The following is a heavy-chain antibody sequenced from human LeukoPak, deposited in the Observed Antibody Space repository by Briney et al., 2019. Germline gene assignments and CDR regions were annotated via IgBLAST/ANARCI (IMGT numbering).Heavy chain of an antibody. CDR3: AIVRRGVYDAFDI. V-gene: IGHV3-48*01. D-gene: IGHD1-1*01. CDR2: ISSSSSTI. CDR1: GFTFSSYS. J-gene: IGHJ3*02. Sequence: GGSLRLSCAASGFTFSSYSMNWVRQAPGKGLEWVSYISSSSSTIYYADSVKGRFTISRDNAKNSLYLQMNSLRAEDTAVYYCAIVRRGVYDAFDIWGQGTMVTVSS.